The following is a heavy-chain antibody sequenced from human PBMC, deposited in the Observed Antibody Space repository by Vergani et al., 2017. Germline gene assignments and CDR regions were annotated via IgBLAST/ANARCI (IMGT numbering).Heavy chain of an antibody. Sequence: QVQLLESGGGVVQPVRSLRLSCAASGLTFSNYAMHWVRQAPGKGLEWVAVIWSDGSKKYYGDSVRGRFTISRDNSKNTLYLQMNSLRAEDTAVYYCAKETQDDTVEAPAAIQGTFDNWGQGTLVTVSS. V-gene: IGHV3-33*06. CDR1: GLTFSNYA. CDR2: IWSDGSKK. J-gene: IGHJ4*02. D-gene: IGHD2-2*02. CDR3: AKETQDDTVEAPAAIQGTFDN.